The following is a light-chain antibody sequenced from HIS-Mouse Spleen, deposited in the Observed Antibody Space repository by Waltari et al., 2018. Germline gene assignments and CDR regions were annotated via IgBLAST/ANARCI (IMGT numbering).Light chain of an antibody. V-gene: IGLV3-21*03. Sequence: SYVLTQPPSVSVAPGKTARITCGGNNIGSKSVHWYQQKPGQAPVLVVYDDSDRPSGIRGRFSGSNPGNTATLTISRVEAGDEADYYCQVWDSSSDHVVFGGGTKLTVL. CDR3: QVWDSSSDHVV. CDR1: NIGSKS. CDR2: DDS. J-gene: IGLJ2*01.